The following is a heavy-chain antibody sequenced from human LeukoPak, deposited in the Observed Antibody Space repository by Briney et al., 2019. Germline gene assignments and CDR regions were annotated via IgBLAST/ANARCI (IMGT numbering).Heavy chain of an antibody. Sequence: GGSLRLSCAASGFTFSSYSMNWVRQAPGKGLEWVSSIGSSSSYIYYADSVKGRFTISRDNAKNSLYLQMNSLRAEDTAVYYCARVGIAVAGGGLWGQGTLVTVSS. V-gene: IGHV3-21*01. J-gene: IGHJ4*02. D-gene: IGHD6-19*01. CDR3: ARVGIAVAGGGL. CDR1: GFTFSSYS. CDR2: IGSSSSYI.